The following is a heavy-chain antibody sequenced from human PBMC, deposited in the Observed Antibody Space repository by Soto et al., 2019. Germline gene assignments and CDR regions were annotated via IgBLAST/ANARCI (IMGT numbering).Heavy chain of an antibody. D-gene: IGHD3-22*01. V-gene: IGHV5-10-1*01. J-gene: IGHJ5*02. Sequence: GESLKIFCKGSGYSFTSYWISWVRQMPGKGLEWMGRIDPSDSYTNYSPSFQGHVTISADKSISTAYLQWSSLKASDTAMYYCARFPYPYYYDSSGYYYGSWFDPWGQGTLVTVSS. CDR3: ARFPYPYYYDSSGYYYGSWFDP. CDR1: GYSFTSYW. CDR2: IDPSDSYT.